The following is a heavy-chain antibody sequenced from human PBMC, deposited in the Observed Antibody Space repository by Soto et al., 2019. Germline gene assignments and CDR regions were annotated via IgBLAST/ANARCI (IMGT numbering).Heavy chain of an antibody. CDR3: VRDRDLYRDMFHADL. CDR2: IKTDGSST. V-gene: IGHV3-74*01. CDR1: GFTFSNNW. J-gene: IGHJ4*01. Sequence: GGSLRLSCAASGFTFSNNWMHWVRQAPGKGLVWVSRIKTDGSSTTYADSVRGRFTISADIAENTVILQMNSLRDEDSAVYFCVRDRDLYRDMFHADLWGQGTLVTVSS. D-gene: IGHD3-10*02.